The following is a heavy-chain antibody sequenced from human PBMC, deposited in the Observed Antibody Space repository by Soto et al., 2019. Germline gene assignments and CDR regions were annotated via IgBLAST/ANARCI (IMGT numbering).Heavy chain of an antibody. CDR3: ASRDGDYILFTSGFDY. D-gene: IGHD4-17*01. V-gene: IGHV1-69*01. Sequence: QVQLVQSGAEVKKPGSSVKVSCKASGGTFSSYAISWVRQAPGQGLEWVGGIIPIFGTANYAQKFQGRVTITADESTSTAYMELSSLRSEDTAVYYCASRDGDYILFTSGFDYWGQGTLVTVSS. CDR1: GGTFSSYA. CDR2: IIPIFGTA. J-gene: IGHJ4*02.